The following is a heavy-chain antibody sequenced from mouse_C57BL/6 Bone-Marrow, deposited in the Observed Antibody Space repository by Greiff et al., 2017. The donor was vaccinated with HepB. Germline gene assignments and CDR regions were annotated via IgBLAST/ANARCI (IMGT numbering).Heavy chain of an antibody. D-gene: IGHD2-3*01. Sequence: VQLQQPGAELVKPGASVKLSCKASGYTFTSYWMQWVKQRPGQGLEWIGEIDPSDSYTNYNQKFKGKATLTVDTASSTAYMQLSSLTSEDSAVYYCARDDGYYCYFDVWGTGTTVTVSS. CDR1: GYTFTSYW. CDR2: IDPSDSYT. J-gene: IGHJ1*03. V-gene: IGHV1-50*01. CDR3: ARDDGYYCYFDV.